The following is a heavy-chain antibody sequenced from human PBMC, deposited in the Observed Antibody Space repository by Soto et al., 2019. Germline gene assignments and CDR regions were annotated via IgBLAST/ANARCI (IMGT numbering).Heavy chain of an antibody. Sequence: GGSLRLSCSASGFTFSSYAMHWVRQAPGKGLEYVSAISSNGGSTYYADSVKGRFTISRDNSKNTLYLQMSGLRAEDTAVYYCVKGDIVVVPAAILTDYYYGMDVWGQGTTVTVSS. CDR1: GFTFSSYA. V-gene: IGHV3-64D*06. CDR2: ISSNGGST. D-gene: IGHD2-2*01. J-gene: IGHJ6*02. CDR3: VKGDIVVVPAAILTDYYYGMDV.